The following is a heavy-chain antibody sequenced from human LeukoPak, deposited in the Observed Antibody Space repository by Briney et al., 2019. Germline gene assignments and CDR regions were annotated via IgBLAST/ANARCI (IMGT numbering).Heavy chain of an antibody. CDR1: GGTFSSYA. V-gene: IGHV1-69*05. D-gene: IGHD3-10*01. Sequence: ASVKLSCKASGGTFSSYAISWVRQAPGQGLEWMGRIIAIFGTTNYAQNFQGRVTITTDESTNTAYMELSSLKSEDTAVYYCARHPDYYGSECLDYWGQGTLVTVSS. CDR2: IIAIFGTT. CDR3: ARHPDYYGSECLDY. J-gene: IGHJ4*02.